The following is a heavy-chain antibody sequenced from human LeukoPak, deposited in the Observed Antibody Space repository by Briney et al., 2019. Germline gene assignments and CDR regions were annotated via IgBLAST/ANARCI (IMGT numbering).Heavy chain of an antibody. V-gene: IGHV4-59*12. D-gene: IGHD1-26*01. CDR3: ARDIEGFGALGY. Sequence: SETLSLTCTVSGGSISSYYWSWIRQPPGKGLEWIGYIYYSGSTNYNPSLKSRVTISVDTSKNQFSLKLSSVTAADMAVYYCARDIEGFGALGYWGQGTLVTASS. CDR2: IYYSGST. J-gene: IGHJ4*02. CDR1: GGSISSYY.